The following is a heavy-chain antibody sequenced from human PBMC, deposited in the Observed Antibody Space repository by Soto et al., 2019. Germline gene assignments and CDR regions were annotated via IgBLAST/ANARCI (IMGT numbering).Heavy chain of an antibody. CDR1: GFTFSSYS. CDR3: AREWLNDFWSGNDYYGMDV. D-gene: IGHD3-3*01. V-gene: IGHV3-48*02. J-gene: IGHJ6*02. CDR2: ISSSSSTI. Sequence: EVQLVESGGGLVQPGGSLRLSCAASGFTFSSYSMNWVRQAPGKGLEWVSYISSSSSTIYYADSVKGRFTISRDNAKNSLYLQMHSLRDEDTAVYYCAREWLNDFWSGNDYYGMDVWGQGTTVTVAS.